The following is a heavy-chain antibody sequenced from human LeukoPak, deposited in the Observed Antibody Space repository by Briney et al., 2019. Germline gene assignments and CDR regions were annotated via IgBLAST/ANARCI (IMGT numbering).Heavy chain of an antibody. V-gene: IGHV4-39*07. CDR2: IYYSGSI. CDR1: GGSISSSSYY. D-gene: IGHD6-13*01. Sequence: SETLSLTCTVSGGSISSSSYYWVWIRQPPGKGLECIGSIYYSGSICYNPSLKSRVTISVDTSKNQFSLKLSSVTAAHTAVYYSARGYSSGWYLRDWGQGTLVTVSS. J-gene: IGHJ4*02. CDR3: ARGYSSGWYLRD.